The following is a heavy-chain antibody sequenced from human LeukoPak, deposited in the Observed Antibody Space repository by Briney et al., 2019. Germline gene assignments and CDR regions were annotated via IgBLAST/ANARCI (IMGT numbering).Heavy chain of an antibody. D-gene: IGHD7-27*01. V-gene: IGHV1-8*01. Sequence: ASVKVSCKASGYTFTSYDINWVRQATGQGLEWMGWMNPNSGNTGYAQKFQGRVTMTRNTSISTAYMELSSLRSEDTAVYYCAVGNWGSNWFDPWGQGTLVTVSS. CDR1: GYTFTSYD. J-gene: IGHJ5*02. CDR3: AVGNWGSNWFDP. CDR2: MNPNSGNT.